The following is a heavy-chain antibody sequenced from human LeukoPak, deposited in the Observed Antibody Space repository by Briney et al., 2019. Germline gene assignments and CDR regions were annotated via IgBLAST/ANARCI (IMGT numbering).Heavy chain of an antibody. D-gene: IGHD2-8*01. CDR3: ARGRVEDIVLMVYAIKAACFDY. CDR2: IYYSGST. J-gene: IGHJ4*02. CDR1: GGSISSNNW. V-gene: IGHV4-4*02. Sequence: SETLSLTCAVSGGSISSNNWWTWVRQPPGKGLEWIGSIYYSGSTYYNPSLKSRVTISVDTSKNQFSLKLSSVTAADTAVYYCARGRVEDIVLMVYAIKAACFDYWGQGTLVTVSS.